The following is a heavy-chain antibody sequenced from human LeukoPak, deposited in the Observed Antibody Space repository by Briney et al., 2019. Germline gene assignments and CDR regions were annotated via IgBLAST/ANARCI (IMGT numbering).Heavy chain of an antibody. Sequence: GGSLRLSCAASGFIFSSHGMHWVRQAPGKGLEWVAVIWFDGTNKFYADSVKGRFTISRDNSKNTLYLQMNSLRAEDTAVYYCARGPYSGSWFYFEYWGLGTLVAVSS. V-gene: IGHV3-33*01. J-gene: IGHJ4*02. CDR2: IWFDGTNK. CDR1: GFIFSSHG. CDR3: ARGPYSGSWFYFEY. D-gene: IGHD6-13*01.